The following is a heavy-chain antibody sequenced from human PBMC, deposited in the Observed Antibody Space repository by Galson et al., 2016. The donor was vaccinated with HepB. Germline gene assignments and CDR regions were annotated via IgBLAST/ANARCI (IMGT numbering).Heavy chain of an antibody. CDR2: IRSDGALV. V-gene: IGHV3-21*04. J-gene: IGHJ4*02. CDR3: AKDLWTGQQLAYYFDY. D-gene: IGHD6-13*01. CDR1: GFTFSCCT. Sequence: SLRLSCAGSGFTFSCCTMNWVRQAPGKGLEWVSAIRSDGALVFYAASVRGRFTISRDNTKNSLFLQMNSLGAEDTAVYYCAKDLWTGQQLAYYFDYWGQGTLVTVSS.